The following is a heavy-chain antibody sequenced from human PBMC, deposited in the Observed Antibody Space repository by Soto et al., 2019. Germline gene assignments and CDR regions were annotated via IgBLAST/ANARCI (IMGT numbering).Heavy chain of an antibody. CDR1: GFTFDDYG. CDR2: GNWNGGST. J-gene: IGHJ4*02. D-gene: IGHD1-26*01. CDR3: VRGASLNFDY. V-gene: IGHV3-20*04. Sequence: EVQLVESGGGVLRPGGSLRLSCAASGFTFDDYGMSWARQAPGKGLEWVSGGNWNGGSTGYADSVKGRFTISRDNAKNSLYLQMNSLRAEDTAFYYCVRGASLNFDYWGRGTLVTVSS.